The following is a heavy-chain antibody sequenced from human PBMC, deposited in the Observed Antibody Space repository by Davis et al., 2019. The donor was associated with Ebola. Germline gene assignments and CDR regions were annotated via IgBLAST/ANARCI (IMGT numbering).Heavy chain of an antibody. J-gene: IGHJ3*02. D-gene: IGHD3-22*01. CDR2: INPNSGGT. CDR1: GYTFTGYS. Sequence: ASVKVSCKASGYTFTGYSMNWVRQAPGQGLEWMGWINPNSGGTNYAQNFQGRVTVTRDAPISTAYMERSSLRSDDTAVDYCARGFYYDSRGYYFDIWGQGTMVAVSS. CDR3: ARGFYYDSRGYYFDI. V-gene: IGHV1-2*02.